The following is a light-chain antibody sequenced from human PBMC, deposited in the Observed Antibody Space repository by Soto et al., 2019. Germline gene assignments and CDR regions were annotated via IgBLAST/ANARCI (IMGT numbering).Light chain of an antibody. V-gene: IGLV1-44*01. CDR3: AAWDDSLNGPI. Sequence: QSVLTQPPSASGTPGQRVTISCSGGSSNIGTYTVSWYQQFPETAPILLTYGNNQRPSGVPDRFSGSKSGTSASLSISGLQSDDEADYYCAAWDDSLNGPIFGGGTKLTVL. J-gene: IGLJ2*01. CDR1: SSNIGTYT. CDR2: GNN.